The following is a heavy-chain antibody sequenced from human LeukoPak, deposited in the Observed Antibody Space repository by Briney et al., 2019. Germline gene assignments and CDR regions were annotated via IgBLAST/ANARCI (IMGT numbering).Heavy chain of an antibody. CDR1: VDSVSSSSGA. Sequence: SQTLSLTFAFSVDSVSSSSGAWNWVRQSPSRGLEWLASAYYRSKWYNYYAVSVKSRITITLDTSKNQFSLQLNSVTPEDTAIYYCARDPGGGGFDPWGQGTLVTVSS. V-gene: IGHV6-1*01. J-gene: IGHJ5*02. CDR3: ARDPGGGGFDP. D-gene: IGHD3-16*01. CDR2: AYYRSKWYN.